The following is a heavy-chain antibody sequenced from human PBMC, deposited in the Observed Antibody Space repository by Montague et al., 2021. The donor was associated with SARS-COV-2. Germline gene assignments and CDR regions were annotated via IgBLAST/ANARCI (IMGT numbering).Heavy chain of an antibody. Sequence: SLRLSCVASGFTFSTYGMTWVRRAPGKGLERVSGISDSGFTTSYADSVQGRFTISRDNSKNTLYLQMDSLRVEDTAVYYCVRVTLTVAASTITNYYMDVWGKGTTVTVSS. V-gene: IGHV3-23*01. CDR1: GFTFSTYG. CDR2: ISDSGFTT. CDR3: VRVTLTVAASTITNYYMDV. J-gene: IGHJ6*03. D-gene: IGHD5-24*01.